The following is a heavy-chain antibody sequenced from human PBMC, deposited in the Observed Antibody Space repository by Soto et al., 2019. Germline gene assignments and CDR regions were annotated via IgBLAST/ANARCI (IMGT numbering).Heavy chain of an antibody. J-gene: IGHJ4*02. V-gene: IGHV1-3*01. CDR3: VRGSTSGWPFGL. D-gene: IGHD6-19*01. CDR2: INAGNGDT. CDR1: GYTFTNYA. Sequence: QVLLVQSGAEVKKPGASVKVSCKASGYTFTNYALHWVRQAPGQRLEWMGWINAGNGDTKYSQIFQGRGTITRHTCASTDYLELSSLRAADPALYYCVRGSTSGWPFGLWGQGTLVTVSS.